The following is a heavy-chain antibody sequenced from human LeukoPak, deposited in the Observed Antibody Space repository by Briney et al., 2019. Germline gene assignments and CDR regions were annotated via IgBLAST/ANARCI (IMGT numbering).Heavy chain of an antibody. J-gene: IGHJ4*02. CDR1: GFTFSSYA. Sequence: GRSLRLSCAASGFTFSSYAMHWVRQAPGKGLEWVAVISYDGSNKYYADSVKGRFTISRDNSKNTLYLQMNSLRAEDTAVYYCARDPSRGYSYGYPDYWGQGTLVTVSS. D-gene: IGHD5-18*01. CDR3: ARDPSRGYSYGYPDY. CDR2: ISYDGSNK. V-gene: IGHV3-30-3*01.